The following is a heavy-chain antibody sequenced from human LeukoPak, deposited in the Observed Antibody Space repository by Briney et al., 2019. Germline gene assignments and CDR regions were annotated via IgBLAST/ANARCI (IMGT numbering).Heavy chain of an antibody. D-gene: IGHD3-22*01. CDR1: GYTFTGYY. Sequence: ASVKVSCKASGYTFTGYYMHWVRQAPGQGLEWMGWINPNSGGTNYAQKFQGRVTMTRDTSISTAYMELSRLRSDDTAVYYCARGDYYDSSGYLYYYYYGMDVWGQGTTVTVSS. CDR2: INPNSGGT. CDR3: ARGDYYDSSGYLYYYYYGMDV. V-gene: IGHV1-2*02. J-gene: IGHJ6*02.